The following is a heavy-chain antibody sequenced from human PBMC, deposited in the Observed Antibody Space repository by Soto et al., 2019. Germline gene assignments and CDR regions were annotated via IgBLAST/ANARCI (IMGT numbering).Heavy chain of an antibody. CDR1: GGSISSYY. CDR2: IYTSGST. D-gene: IGHD3-10*01. CDR3: ARDRWFGEFNWFDP. V-gene: IGHV4-4*07. J-gene: IGHJ5*02. Sequence: SETLSLTCTVSGGSISSYYWSWTRQPAGKGLEWIGRIYTSGSTNYNPSLKSRVTMSVDTSKNQFSLKLSSVTAADTAVYYCARDRWFGEFNWFDPWGQGTLVTVSS.